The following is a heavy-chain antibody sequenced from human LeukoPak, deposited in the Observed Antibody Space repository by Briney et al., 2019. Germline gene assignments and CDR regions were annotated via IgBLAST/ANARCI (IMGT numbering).Heavy chain of an antibody. V-gene: IGHV3-74*01. CDR1: GFTFSSYW. J-gene: IGHJ4*02. Sequence: GGSLRLSCAASGFTFSSYWMHWVRQTPGKGLIYISRINNDGSSANYADSVRGRFTISRDNGENTLYLQMNSLRAEDTAVYYCARASSGWSPSFDYWGQGTLVTVSS. CDR2: INNDGSSA. D-gene: IGHD6-19*01. CDR3: ARASSGWSPSFDY.